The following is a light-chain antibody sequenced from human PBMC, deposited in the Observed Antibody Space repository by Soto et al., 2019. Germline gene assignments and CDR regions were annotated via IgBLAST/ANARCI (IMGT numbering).Light chain of an antibody. CDR2: VNSDGSH. CDR1: SGHNNYA. CDR3: QTGGTRSPRV. V-gene: IGLV4-69*01. J-gene: IGLJ2*01. Sequence: QLVLTQSPSASASLGASVKLTCTLSSGHNNYAIAWHQQQPDKGLRYLMKVNSDGSHSKGDGLPERSAGSSSGAERYPTIARLQSDEEADYCCQTGGTRSPRVFGGGTKLTVL.